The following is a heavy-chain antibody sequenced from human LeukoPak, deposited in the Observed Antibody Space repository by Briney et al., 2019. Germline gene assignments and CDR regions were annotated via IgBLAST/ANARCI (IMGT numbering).Heavy chain of an antibody. CDR3: ARHYRDDSSGYYGDAIDY. CDR2: INHSGST. D-gene: IGHD3-22*01. V-gene: IGHV4-34*01. CDR1: GGSFSGYY. Sequence: PSETLSLTCAVYGGSFSGYYWSWIRQPPGKGLEWIGEINHSGSTNYNPSLKSRVTISVDTSKNQFSLKLSSVTAADTAVYYCARHYRDDSSGYYGDAIDYWGQGTLVTVSS. J-gene: IGHJ4*02.